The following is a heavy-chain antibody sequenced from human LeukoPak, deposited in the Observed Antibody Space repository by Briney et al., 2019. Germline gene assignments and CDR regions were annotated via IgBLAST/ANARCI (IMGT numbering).Heavy chain of an antibody. CDR2: IYYSGST. J-gene: IGHJ5*02. D-gene: IGHD3-22*01. V-gene: IGHV4-59*01. CDR3: ARENYDSSLPPGWFDP. Sequence: PSETLSLTCTVSGGSISSYYWSWIRQPPGKGLEWLGYIYYSGSTNYNPSLKSRVTISVDTSKHQFSLKLSSVTAADTAVYYCARENYDSSLPPGWFDPWGQGTLVTVSS. CDR1: GGSISSYY.